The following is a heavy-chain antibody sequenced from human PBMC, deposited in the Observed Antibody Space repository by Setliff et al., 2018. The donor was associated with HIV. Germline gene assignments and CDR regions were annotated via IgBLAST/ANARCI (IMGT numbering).Heavy chain of an antibody. D-gene: IGHD6-19*01. CDR3: ARGESSGWYRGGMDV. CDR1: GGSMGSHY. CDR2: IHYTGIS. J-gene: IGHJ6*02. V-gene: IGHV4-59*11. Sequence: SETLSLTCVISGGSMGSHYWSWIRQSPGKGLEWIGNIHYTGISDINPSLKSRVTISVDTSKSQFSLNLSSVTAADTAVYYCARGESSGWYRGGMDVWGQGTTVTVSS.